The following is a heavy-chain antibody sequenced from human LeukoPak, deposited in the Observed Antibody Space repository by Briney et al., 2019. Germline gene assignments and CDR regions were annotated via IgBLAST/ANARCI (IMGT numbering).Heavy chain of an antibody. Sequence: SETLSLTCTVSGGSISSYYWNWIRQPPGKGLEWIGYIYYSGSTNYNPSLKSRVTISVDTSKNQFSLKLSSVTAADTAVYYCARDRGDHFDCWGQGTLVTVSS. CDR3: ARDRGDHFDC. CDR1: GGSISSYY. CDR2: IYYSGST. J-gene: IGHJ4*02. D-gene: IGHD3-10*01. V-gene: IGHV4-59*12.